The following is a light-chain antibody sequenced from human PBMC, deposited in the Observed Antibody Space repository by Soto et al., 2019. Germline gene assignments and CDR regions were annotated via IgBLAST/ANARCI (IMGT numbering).Light chain of an antibody. CDR1: SSDVGFYNY. CDR2: DVS. CDR3: SSYTSSSTLV. J-gene: IGLJ3*02. V-gene: IGLV2-14*01. Sequence: QSAPTQPASVSESPGQSITISCTGTSSDVGFYNYVSWYQQHPGKAPKLMIYDVSNRPSGVSNRFSGSKSGNTASLTISGLQAEDEADYYCSSYTSSSTLVFGGGTKLTVL.